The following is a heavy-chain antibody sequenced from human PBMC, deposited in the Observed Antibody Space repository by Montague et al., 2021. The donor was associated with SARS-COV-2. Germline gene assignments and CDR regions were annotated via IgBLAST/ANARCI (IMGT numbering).Heavy chain of an antibody. V-gene: IGHV4-39*02. Sequence: SETLSLTCTVSGGSITNNIGYWACIRQPPGKGLEWMGSIYYTGNTYYXPSLKIRVTISVVTSKNHFTLKLSSVTAAETAVYYCARLKRYFDSSGSPSAFDSWETGTTDTDSS. CDR3: ARLKRYFDSSGSPSAFDS. CDR2: IYYTGNT. CDR1: GGSITNNIGY. D-gene: IGHD3-22*01. J-gene: IGHJ3*01.